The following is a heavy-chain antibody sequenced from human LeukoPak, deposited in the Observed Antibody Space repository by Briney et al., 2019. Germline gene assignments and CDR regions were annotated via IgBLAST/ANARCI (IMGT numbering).Heavy chain of an antibody. CDR2: ISSGGSNI. J-gene: IGHJ4*02. D-gene: IGHD3-22*01. Sequence: GGSLRLSCAASGFTFSSYEMNWVRQAPGKGLEWVSHISSGGSNIFYADSVKSRFTISRDNAKNSLYLQMNSLRAEDTAVYYCARETYYYDSSNYRLFDYWGQGTLVTVSS. V-gene: IGHV3-48*03. CDR1: GFTFSSYE. CDR3: ARETYYYDSSNYRLFDY.